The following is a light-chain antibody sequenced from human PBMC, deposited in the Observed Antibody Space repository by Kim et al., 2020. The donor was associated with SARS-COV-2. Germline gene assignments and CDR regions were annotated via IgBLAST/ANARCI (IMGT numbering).Light chain of an antibody. Sequence: SVSAGQTASITGSGDKLGDKYACWYQQKPGQSPVLVIYQDSKRPSGIPERFSGSNSGNTATLTISGTQAMDEADYYCQAWDSSTAVFGGGTQLTVL. CDR3: QAWDSSTAV. CDR2: QDS. CDR1: KLGDKY. V-gene: IGLV3-1*01. J-gene: IGLJ3*02.